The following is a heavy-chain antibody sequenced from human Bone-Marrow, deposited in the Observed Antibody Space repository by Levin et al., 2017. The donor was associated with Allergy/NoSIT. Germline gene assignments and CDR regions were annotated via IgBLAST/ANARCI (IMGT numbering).Heavy chain of an antibody. D-gene: IGHD2/OR15-2a*01. CDR2: SSHRGDS. CDR3: ARGDADDNRRQFDY. CDR1: GGSFNGYY. V-gene: IGHV4-34*01. J-gene: IGHJ4*02. Sequence: SSETLSLTCVVHGGSFNGYYWTWIRQPPGRGLEWIGESSHRGDSNYNPSLKSRATISVDTSKKQISLELTFVTAADTAIYYCARGDADDNRRQFDYWGEGTQVTVS.